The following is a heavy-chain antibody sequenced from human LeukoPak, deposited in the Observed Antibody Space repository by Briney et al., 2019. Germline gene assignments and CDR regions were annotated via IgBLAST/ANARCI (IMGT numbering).Heavy chain of an antibody. Sequence: SETLSLTCAVSGGSISSNNWWIWVRQSPEKGLEWIGEIYHDGSTNYNPSLKSRVTISMDKSKNQLSLKLNFVTAADTAVYYCARDRSSTLYYYYFMDVWGKGTTVTVSS. V-gene: IGHV4-4*02. CDR1: GGSISSNNW. CDR2: IYHDGST. CDR3: ARDRSSTLYYYYFMDV. J-gene: IGHJ6*03.